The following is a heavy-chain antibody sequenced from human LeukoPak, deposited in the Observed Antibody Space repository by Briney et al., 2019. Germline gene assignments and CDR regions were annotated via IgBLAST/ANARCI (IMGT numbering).Heavy chain of an antibody. CDR2: FSLSETT. V-gene: IGHV4-59*08. CDR3: ARWDELDWAFGT. D-gene: IGHD2-21*01. CDR1: GASITTYS. J-gene: IGHJ5*02. Sequence: SETLSLTCSVSGASITTYSWNWLRQSPGKGLEWIGYFSLSETTSYTSSLKSRVTISRDTSKNQVSLKLTSVTAADTAVYYCARWDELDWAFGTWGPGTLVTVSS.